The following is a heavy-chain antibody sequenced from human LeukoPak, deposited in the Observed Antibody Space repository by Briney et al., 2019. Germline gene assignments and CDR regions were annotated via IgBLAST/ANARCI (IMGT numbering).Heavy chain of an antibody. Sequence: PGGSLRLFCAASGFTFSSYWMSWVRQAPGKGLEWVANIKQDGSEKYYVDSVKGRFTISRDNAKNSLYLQMNSLRAEDTAVYYCARAPSSSNLLVFDYWGQGTLVTVSS. CDR2: IKQDGSEK. V-gene: IGHV3-7*01. D-gene: IGHD6-13*01. CDR1: GFTFSSYW. CDR3: ARAPSSSNLLVFDY. J-gene: IGHJ4*02.